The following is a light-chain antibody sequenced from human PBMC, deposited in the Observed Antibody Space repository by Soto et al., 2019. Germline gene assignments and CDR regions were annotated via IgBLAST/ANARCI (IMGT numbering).Light chain of an antibody. V-gene: IGLV2-11*01. CDR3: CSYAGSYPLYV. CDR1: ISDVGGYNY. CDR2: DVS. Sequence: QSVLTQPRSVSGSPGQSVTISCTGTISDVGGYNYVSWYQQHPGKAPKLMIYDVSKRPSGVPDRFSGSKSGNTASLTISGLQAEDEADYYCCSYAGSYPLYVFGTGTKVTVL. J-gene: IGLJ1*01.